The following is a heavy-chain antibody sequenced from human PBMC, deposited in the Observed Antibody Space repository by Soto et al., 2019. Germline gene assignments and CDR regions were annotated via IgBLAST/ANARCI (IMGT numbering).Heavy chain of an antibody. J-gene: IGHJ5*02. CDR2: ISAYNGNT. D-gene: IGHD3-10*01. CDR3: ARAFHRVIITSWFDP. Sequence: WASVKVSCKASGYTFTSYGISWVRQAPGQGLEWMGWISAYNGNTNYAQKLQGRVTMTTDTSTSTAYMELRSLRSDDTAVYYCARAFHRVIITSWFDPWGQGTLVTVSS. V-gene: IGHV1-18*01. CDR1: GYTFTSYG.